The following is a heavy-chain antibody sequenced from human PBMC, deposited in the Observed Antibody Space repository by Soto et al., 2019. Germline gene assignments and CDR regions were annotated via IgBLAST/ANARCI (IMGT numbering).Heavy chain of an antibody. Sequence: GGSLRLSCAASGFSFSSYGMNWVRQAPGKGLEWVGRIKSKTDGGKTDYAAPVKGRFTISRDDSKNTLYLQMNSLKTEDTAVYYCTTVSRSGRYRFGWFDPWGQGTLVTVSS. J-gene: IGHJ5*02. CDR2: IKSKTDGGKT. D-gene: IGHD6-19*01. CDR1: GFSFSSYG. V-gene: IGHV3-15*07. CDR3: TTVSRSGRYRFGWFDP.